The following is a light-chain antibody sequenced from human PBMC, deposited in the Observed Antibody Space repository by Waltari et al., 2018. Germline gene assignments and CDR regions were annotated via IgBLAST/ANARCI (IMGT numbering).Light chain of an antibody. Sequence: QSALTPPPSASGSPGQSVTISCSGTRSDVGDYKYVSWYQYYPGKAPKLILYEVNKRPSGVPDRFYGSRSGSTAFLTVSGLQADDEAVYFCFSYAGSNTYVFGSGTTVTVL. J-gene: IGLJ1*01. CDR2: EVN. V-gene: IGLV2-8*01. CDR1: RSDVGDYKY. CDR3: FSYAGSNTYV.